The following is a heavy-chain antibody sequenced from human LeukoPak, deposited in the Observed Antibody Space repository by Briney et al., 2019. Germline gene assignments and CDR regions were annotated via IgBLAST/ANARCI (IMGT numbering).Heavy chain of an antibody. V-gene: IGHV4-59*12. D-gene: IGHD6-13*01. CDR2: IYYSGST. CDR1: GGSISYYY. CDR3: ARVRYSSSWRDAFDI. J-gene: IGHJ3*02. Sequence: PSETLSLTCTVSGGSISYYYWNWIRQPPGKGLGWIGYIYYSGSTNYSPSLKSRVTMSIDTSKNQLSLKLTSVTAADMAVYYCARVRYSSSWRDAFDIWGQGTMVTVSS.